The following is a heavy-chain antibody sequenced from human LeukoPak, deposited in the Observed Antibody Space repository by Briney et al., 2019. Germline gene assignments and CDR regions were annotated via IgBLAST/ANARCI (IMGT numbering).Heavy chain of an antibody. J-gene: IGHJ6*03. V-gene: IGHV1-8*03. Sequence: RGASVKVSCKASGYTFTSYDINWVRQATGQGLEWMGWMNPNSGNTGYAQKFQGRVTITRNTSISTAYMELSSLRSEDTAVYYCARTLWFGGYYYMDVWGKGTTVTVSS. CDR3: ARTLWFGGYYYMDV. CDR1: GYTFTSYD. CDR2: MNPNSGNT. D-gene: IGHD3-10*01.